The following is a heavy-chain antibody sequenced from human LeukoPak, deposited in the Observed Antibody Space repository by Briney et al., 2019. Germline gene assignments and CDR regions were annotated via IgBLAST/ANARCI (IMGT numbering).Heavy chain of an antibody. V-gene: IGHV4-59*01. CDR2: IYYSGST. J-gene: IGHJ3*02. D-gene: IGHD4-17*01. CDR1: GGSISSYC. CDR3: ASGYGDYWGDAFDI. Sequence: SETLSLTCTVSGGSISSYCWSWIRQPPGKGLEWIGYIYYSGSTNYNPSLKSRVTISVDTSKNQFSLKLSSVTAADTAVYYCASGYGDYWGDAFDIWGQGTMVTVSS.